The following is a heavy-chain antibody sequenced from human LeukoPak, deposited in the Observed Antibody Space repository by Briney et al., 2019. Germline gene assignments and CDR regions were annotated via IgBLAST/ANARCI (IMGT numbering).Heavy chain of an antibody. D-gene: IGHD1-7*01. Sequence: GESLRLSCTASGSTFSITYMAWVRQAPGKGLEWVSVIYGGGDAYYADSVKGRFTISRDNSKNTLYLQMNSLRAEDTAVYYCAKVKLELRYFDYWGQGTLVTVSS. CDR2: IYGGGDA. J-gene: IGHJ4*02. V-gene: IGHV3-53*01. CDR3: AKVKLELRYFDY. CDR1: GSTFSITY.